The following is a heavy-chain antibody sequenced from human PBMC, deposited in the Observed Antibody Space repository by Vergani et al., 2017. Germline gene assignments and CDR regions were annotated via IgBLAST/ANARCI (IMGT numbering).Heavy chain of an antibody. J-gene: IGHJ6*03. CDR1: GFTFSSYA. V-gene: IGHV3-23*01. CDR2: ISGSGGST. CDR3: AKGGYPGYSSGWYHLPYYYYYMDV. D-gene: IGHD6-19*01. Sequence: EVQLLESGGGLVQPGGSLRLSCAASGFTFSSYAMSWVRQAPGKGLEWVSAISGSGGSTYYADSVKGRFTISRDNSKNTLYLQMNSLRAEDTAVYYCAKGGYPGYSSGWYHLPYYYYYMDVWGKGTTVTVSS.